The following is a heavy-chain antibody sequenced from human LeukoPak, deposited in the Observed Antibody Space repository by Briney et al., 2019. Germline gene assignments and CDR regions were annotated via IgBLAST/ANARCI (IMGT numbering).Heavy chain of an antibody. Sequence: SQTLSLTCAISGDSVSSNSATWNWIRQSPSRGLEWLGTTCYRSKRYNDYAVSVKSRITINPDTSKNQFSLQLNSVTAADTAVYYCARHGGGLLTQYSSSWYFLDYWGQGTLVTVSS. V-gene: IGHV6-1*01. CDR3: ARHGGGLLTQYSSSWYFLDY. D-gene: IGHD6-13*01. J-gene: IGHJ4*02. CDR1: GDSVSSNSAT. CDR2: TCYRSKRYN.